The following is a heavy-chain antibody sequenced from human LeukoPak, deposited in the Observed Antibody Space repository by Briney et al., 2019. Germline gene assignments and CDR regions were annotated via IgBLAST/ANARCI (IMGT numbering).Heavy chain of an antibody. CDR2: INHSGST. D-gene: IGHD6-6*01. V-gene: IGHV4-34*01. J-gene: IGHJ4*02. Sequence: SETLSLTCAVYGGSFSGYYWSWIRQPPGKGLEWIGEINHSGSTNYNPPLKSRVTISVDTSKNQFSLKLSSVTAADTAVYYCASRSAARRTDPGHYWGQGTLVTVSS. CDR3: ASRSAARRTDPGHY. CDR1: GGSFSGYY.